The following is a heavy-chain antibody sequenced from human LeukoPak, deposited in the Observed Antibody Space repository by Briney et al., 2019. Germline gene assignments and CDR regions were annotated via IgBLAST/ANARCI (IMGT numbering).Heavy chain of an antibody. J-gene: IGHJ5*02. Sequence: GGSLRLSCAASGFTFSSYEMNGVRQAPGKGLEWVSYISSSGSTIYYADSVKGRFTISRDNAKNSLYLQMNSLRAEDTAVYYCARDRELGFDPWGQGTLVTVSS. D-gene: IGHD1-26*01. CDR2: ISSSGSTI. V-gene: IGHV3-48*03. CDR3: ARDRELGFDP. CDR1: GFTFSSYE.